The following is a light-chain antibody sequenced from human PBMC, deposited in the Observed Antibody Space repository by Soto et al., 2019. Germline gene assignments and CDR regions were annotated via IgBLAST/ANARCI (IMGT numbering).Light chain of an antibody. CDR3: QHRRIWPVS. CDR2: DAS. CDR1: QSVGSY. Sequence: EIVMTQSPATLSLSPGERATLSCRASQSVGSYLAWYQQKPGQAPRLLIFDASNRATGIPARFSGSGSGTDFTLTISSLEPEDFAVYYCQHRRIWPVSFGQGTRLEIK. V-gene: IGKV3-11*01. J-gene: IGKJ5*01.